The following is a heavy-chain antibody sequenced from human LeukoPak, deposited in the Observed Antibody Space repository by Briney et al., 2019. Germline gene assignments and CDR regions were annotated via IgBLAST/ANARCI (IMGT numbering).Heavy chain of an antibody. J-gene: IGHJ4*02. D-gene: IGHD6-13*01. V-gene: IGHV3-23*01. Sequence: GRSLRLSCAASGFTFSSYAMSWVRQAPGKGLEWVSAISGSGGSTYYADSVKGRFTISRDNSKNTLYLQMNSLRAEDTAVYYCAKDLTYSSSWYGYWGQGTLVTVSS. CDR3: AKDLTYSSSWYGY. CDR2: ISGSGGST. CDR1: GFTFSSYA.